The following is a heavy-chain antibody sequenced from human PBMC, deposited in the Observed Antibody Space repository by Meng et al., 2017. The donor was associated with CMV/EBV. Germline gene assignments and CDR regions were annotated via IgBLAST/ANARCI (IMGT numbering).Heavy chain of an antibody. J-gene: IGHJ4*02. V-gene: IGHV3-7*01. D-gene: IGHD2-2*02. CDR1: GFTFSSYW. CDR3: ARVVPAAIGGRGGPFDY. Sequence: GESLKISCAASGFTFSSYWMSWVRQAPGKGLEWVANIKQDGSEKYYVDSVKGRFTISRDNAKNSLYLQMNSLRAADTAVYYCARVVPAAIGGRGGPFDYWGQGTLVTVSS. CDR2: IKQDGSEK.